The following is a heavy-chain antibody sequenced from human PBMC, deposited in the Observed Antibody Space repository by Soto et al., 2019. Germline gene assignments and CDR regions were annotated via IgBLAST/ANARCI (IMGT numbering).Heavy chain of an antibody. J-gene: IGHJ4*02. CDR3: AKEGTSGLYYFDY. V-gene: IGHV3-23*01. D-gene: IGHD6-19*01. Sequence: GGSLRLSCSASGFPFSNYAIGWVRPAPGKGLEWVSIISGSGDTPYYADSVKGRFTISRDNSRNTLYLQMNSLRAGDSAKYYCAKEGTSGLYYFDYWGPGTLVTVSS. CDR1: GFPFSNYA. CDR2: ISGSGDTP.